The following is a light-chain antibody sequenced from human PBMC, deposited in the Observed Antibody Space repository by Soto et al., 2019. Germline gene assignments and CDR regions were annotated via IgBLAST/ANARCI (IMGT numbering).Light chain of an antibody. CDR3: SSYTHRNTGV. V-gene: IGLV2-14*01. CDR2: EVS. Sequence: QSALTQPASVSASPGQSITISCTGTSSDVGGYNYVSWYQQYPDKAPKLMIYEVSNRPSGVSNRFAGSKTGNPSSLTISGLQAEDEADYYFSSYTHRNTGVFVGGIKLTLL. J-gene: IGLJ3*02. CDR1: SSDVGGYNY.